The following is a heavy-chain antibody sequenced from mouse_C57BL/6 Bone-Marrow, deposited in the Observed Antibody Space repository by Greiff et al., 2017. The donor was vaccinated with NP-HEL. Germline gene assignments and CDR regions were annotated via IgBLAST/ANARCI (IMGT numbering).Heavy chain of an antibody. CDR1: GYTFTSYW. CDR3: AIYYGNYPYAMDY. J-gene: IGHJ4*01. Sequence: QVQLQQPGAELVKPGASVKMSCKASGYTFTSYWITWVKQRPGQGLAWIGDIYPGRGSTNYNEKFKSKATLTVDTSSSTAYMQLSSLTSEDSAVYYCAIYYGNYPYAMDYWGQGTSVTVSS. D-gene: IGHD2-1*01. CDR2: IYPGRGST. V-gene: IGHV1-55*01.